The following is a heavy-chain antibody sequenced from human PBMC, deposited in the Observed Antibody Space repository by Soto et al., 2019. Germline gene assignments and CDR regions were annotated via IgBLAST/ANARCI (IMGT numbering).Heavy chain of an antibody. CDR2: IYYSGST. CDR1: GGSISSGGYS. D-gene: IGHD2-15*01. J-gene: IGHJ5*02. Sequence: SETLSLTCAVSGGSISSGGYSWSWIRQPPGKGLEWIGYIYYSGSTYYNPSLKSRVSMSLDTSKNQFSLKLSSVTAADTAVYYCARQGRDCSGGSCSRWFDPWGQGTLVTVSS. CDR3: ARQGRDCSGGSCSRWFDP. V-gene: IGHV4-30-2*03.